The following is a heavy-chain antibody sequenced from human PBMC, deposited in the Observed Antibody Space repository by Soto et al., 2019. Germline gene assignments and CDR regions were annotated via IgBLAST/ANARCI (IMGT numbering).Heavy chain of an antibody. V-gene: IGHV2-5*02. CDR1: GFSLSTSGVG. CDR3: AHRMATTVFGY. CDR2: IYWDNDK. D-gene: IGHD4-4*01. Sequence: QITLKESGPTLVKPTQTLTLTCTFSGFSLSTSGVGVGWIRQPPGKALEWLAIIYWDNDKRYSPSLKSRLTITKDTSKTQVVLKMTNMDPVDTATYYCAHRMATTVFGYWGQGTLVTVSS. J-gene: IGHJ4*02.